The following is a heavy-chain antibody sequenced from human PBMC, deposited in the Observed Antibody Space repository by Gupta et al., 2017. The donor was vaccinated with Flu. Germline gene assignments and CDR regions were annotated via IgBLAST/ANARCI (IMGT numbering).Heavy chain of an antibody. CDR1: SLPRDSAD. CDR3: ARGRDTPTTRGMDV. CDR2: TCYKAKWYN. D-gene: IGHD5-18*01. V-gene: IGHV6-1*01. Sequence: SLPRDSADWNWIRQSPSGGLEWLGRTCYKAKWYNEFAASVKGRITINPDTSRNQFSLQLNSVTPEDTAVYYCARGRDTPTTRGMDVWGQGTSVTVS. J-gene: IGHJ6*02.